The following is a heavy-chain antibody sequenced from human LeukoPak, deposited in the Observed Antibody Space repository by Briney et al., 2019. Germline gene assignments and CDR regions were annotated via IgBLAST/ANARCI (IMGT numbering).Heavy chain of an antibody. CDR2: ISYDVGKK. Sequence: GGSLRLSCAASGFTFSSYGMHWVRQAPGKGLEWVAVISYDVGKKYYADSVKGRFTISRDNSKNTLYLQMNSLRAEDSAVYYCAKASYPHSGAWYNLLSWGRGTLVTVSS. CDR1: GFTFSSYG. CDR3: AKASYPHSGAWYNLLS. J-gene: IGHJ5*02. D-gene: IGHD6-13*01. V-gene: IGHV3-30*18.